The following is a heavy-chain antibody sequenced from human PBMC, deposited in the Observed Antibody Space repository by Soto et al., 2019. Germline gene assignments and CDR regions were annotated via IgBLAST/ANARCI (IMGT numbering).Heavy chain of an antibody. V-gene: IGHV3-53*01. CDR1: GCTFSSYS. J-gene: IGHJ4*02. Sequence: PVETLRLPCAASGCTFSSYSMSWARQPPGKGLEWVSVIYSGGSTYYADSVKDRFTNSRDNSKNTLYHQMNGLRAEDTALYCWARGWTGTNNYFDYWGQGTLVTVSS. D-gene: IGHD1-7*01. CDR3: ARGWTGTNNYFDY. CDR2: IYSGGST.